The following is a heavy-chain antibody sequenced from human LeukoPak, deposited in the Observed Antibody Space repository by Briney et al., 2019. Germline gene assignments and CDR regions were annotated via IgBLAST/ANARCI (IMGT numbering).Heavy chain of an antibody. CDR3: ARSGREDPGWYYFDY. D-gene: IGHD2-15*01. Sequence: SSVKVSCKASGGTFSSYAISWVRQAPGQGLEWMGGIIPIFGTANYAQKFQGRVTITADESTSTAYMELSSLRSEDTAVYYCARSGREDPGWYYFDYWGQGTLVTGSS. CDR2: IIPIFGTA. J-gene: IGHJ4*02. CDR1: GGTFSSYA. V-gene: IGHV1-69*01.